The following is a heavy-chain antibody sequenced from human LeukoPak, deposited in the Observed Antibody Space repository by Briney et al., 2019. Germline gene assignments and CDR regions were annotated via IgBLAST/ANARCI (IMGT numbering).Heavy chain of an antibody. CDR2: INPSGGST. J-gene: IGHJ4*02. D-gene: IGHD4/OR15-4a*01. CDR1: GYTFTRYY. Sequence: GASVKVSCKASGYTFTRYYMNWVRQAPGQGLEWMGIINPSGGSTSYAQKFQGRVTMTRDTSTSTVYMELSSLRSEDTAVYYCASSVPGAKSKWGQGTLVTVSS. V-gene: IGHV1-46*01. CDR3: ASSVPGAKSK.